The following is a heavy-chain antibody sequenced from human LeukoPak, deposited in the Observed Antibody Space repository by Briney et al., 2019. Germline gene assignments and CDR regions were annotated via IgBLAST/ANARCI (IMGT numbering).Heavy chain of an antibody. Sequence: GGSLRLSCGASGFTFSSYAMSWVRQAPGKGLEYVSGISSNGGNIDYADSVKGRFTISRDNSKNTLYLQMGSLRAEDTAVYYCGKGMVYRSYGVDVWGQGTTVTVSS. CDR3: GKGMVYRSYGVDV. CDR2: ISSNGGNI. D-gene: IGHD2-8*01. V-gene: IGHV3-64D*06. CDR1: GFTFSSYA. J-gene: IGHJ6*02.